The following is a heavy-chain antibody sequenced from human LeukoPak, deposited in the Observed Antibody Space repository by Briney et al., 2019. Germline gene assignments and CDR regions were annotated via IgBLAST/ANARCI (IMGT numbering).Heavy chain of an antibody. Sequence: GESLKISCKGSGYRFTSYWIGWVRQMPGKGLEWIGNIYPGDSDTRYSPPFQGQVTISADKSISTAYLQWSSLKASDTAMYYCARRLAVAGRGYYGMDVWGQGTTVTVSS. D-gene: IGHD6-19*01. CDR2: IYPGDSDT. J-gene: IGHJ6*02. V-gene: IGHV5-51*01. CDR1: GYRFTSYW. CDR3: ARRLAVAGRGYYGMDV.